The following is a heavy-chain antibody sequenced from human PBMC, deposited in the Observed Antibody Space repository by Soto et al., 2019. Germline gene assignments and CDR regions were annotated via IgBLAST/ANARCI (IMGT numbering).Heavy chain of an antibody. CDR3: VKAVCTAAAGPEFDY. J-gene: IGHJ4*02. D-gene: IGHD6-13*01. CDR2: ISWNSGTI. CDR1: GFIFDDYA. Sequence: EVQLVESGGGLVQPGRSLRLSCAASGFIFDDYAMHWVRQPPGEGLEWVSGISWNSGTIAYADSVEGRFTISRDNAKNSLYLQMDSLRAEDTAVYYCVKAVCTAAAGPEFDYWGQGTLITVSS. V-gene: IGHV3-9*01.